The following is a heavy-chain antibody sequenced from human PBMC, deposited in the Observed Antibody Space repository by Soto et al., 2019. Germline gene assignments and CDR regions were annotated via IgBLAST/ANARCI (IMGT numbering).Heavy chain of an antibody. V-gene: IGHV4-30-2*01. CDR2: IHHSGST. CDR3: ARSQTTVTAYDY. D-gene: IGHD4-17*01. J-gene: IGHJ4*02. Sequence: SETLSLTCAVCGSSISSGGYSWISIRHPPGKGLEWIAYIHHSGSTYYNPDLKSRVTISVDRSKNQFSLKLSSVTAADTAVYYCARSQTTVTAYDYWGKETLVTVAS. CDR1: GSSISSGGYS.